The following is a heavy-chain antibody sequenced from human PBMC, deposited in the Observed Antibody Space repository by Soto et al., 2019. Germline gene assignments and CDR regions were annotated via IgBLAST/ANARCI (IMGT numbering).Heavy chain of an antibody. CDR3: ARDSGSISSSPDYFDY. CDR2: IIPIFGTA. D-gene: IGHD6-6*01. J-gene: IGHJ4*02. Sequence: QVQLVQSGAEVKKPGSSVKVSCKASGGTFSSYAISWVRQAPGQGLEWMGGIIPIFGTANYAQKFQGRVTITADESTSTDYMELSSLRSEDTAVYYCARDSGSISSSPDYFDYWGQGTLVTVSS. CDR1: GGTFSSYA. V-gene: IGHV1-69*01.